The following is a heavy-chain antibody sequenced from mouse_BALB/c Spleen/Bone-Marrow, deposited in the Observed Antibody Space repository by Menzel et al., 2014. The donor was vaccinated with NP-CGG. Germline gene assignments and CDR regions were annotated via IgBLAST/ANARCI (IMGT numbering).Heavy chain of an antibody. CDR1: GFNIKDTS. V-gene: IGHV14-3*02. D-gene: IGHD2-4*01. Sequence: EVQLQQSGAELVKPGASVKLSCTASGFNIKDTSMHWVTQRPEQSLEWIGRIDPANGNTKYDPKFQGKATITADTSSNTAFLQLSSLTSEDTAVYYCANYDYGWYFDLWGSGTSVTVSS. CDR3: ANYDYGWYFDL. J-gene: IGHJ1*01. CDR2: IDPANGNT.